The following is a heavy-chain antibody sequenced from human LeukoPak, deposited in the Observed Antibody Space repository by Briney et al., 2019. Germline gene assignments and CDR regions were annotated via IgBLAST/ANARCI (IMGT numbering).Heavy chain of an antibody. CDR1: GFTFSNYA. CDR3: AKVATPNPYYYYHMDV. CDR2: ISASGGTT. J-gene: IGHJ6*03. Sequence: GGSLRLSCAASGFTFSNYAMNWVRQAPGKGLEWVSTISASGGTTYYADSVKGRFTISRDNSKNTLYLQMNSLRAEDTAVYYCAKVATPNPYYYYHMDVWGTGTTVTVSS. V-gene: IGHV3-23*01. D-gene: IGHD4-23*01.